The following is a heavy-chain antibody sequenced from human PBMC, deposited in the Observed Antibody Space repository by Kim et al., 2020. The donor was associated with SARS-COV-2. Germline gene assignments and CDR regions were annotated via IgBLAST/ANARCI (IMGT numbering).Heavy chain of an antibody. D-gene: IGHD3-22*01. CDR1: AGSISSGGYY. CDR3: ARAPYYYDSSGYYYFDY. J-gene: IGHJ4*02. Sequence: SETLSLTCTVSAGSISSGGYYWSWLRQHPGKGLEWIGYINYSGSTYYNPSLKSRVTITVDTSKNQFSLKLSPVTAADTAVYYCARAPYYYDSSGYYYFDYWGQGTLVTVSS. V-gene: IGHV4-31*03. CDR2: INYSGST.